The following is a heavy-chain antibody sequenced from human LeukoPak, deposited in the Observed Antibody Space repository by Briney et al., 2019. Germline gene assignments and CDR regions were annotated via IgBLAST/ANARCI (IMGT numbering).Heavy chain of an antibody. V-gene: IGHV3-30-3*01. CDR2: ISFDVSDK. Sequence: GGSLRLSCATSGFTFSSYPTHWVRQAPGKGLECVAVISFDVSDKSYADSMKGRFTISRDNSRKTVYLQMNNVRPEDTAVYYCAREASEKGGIDYWGQGALVIVSS. CDR1: GFTFSSYP. CDR3: AREASEKGGIDY. J-gene: IGHJ4*02. D-gene: IGHD2-2*01.